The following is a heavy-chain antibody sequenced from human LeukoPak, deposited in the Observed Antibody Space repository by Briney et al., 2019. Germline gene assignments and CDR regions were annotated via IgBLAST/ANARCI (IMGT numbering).Heavy chain of an antibody. D-gene: IGHD5-12*01. Sequence: GESLKISCRGSGYRFTTYWIGWVRQMPGKGLEWMGIIYPGASDTRYSPSFQGQVTISADKSITTAYLQWSSLKASDSAMYYCARRASGYDYWGQGTLVTVSS. V-gene: IGHV5-51*01. J-gene: IGHJ4*02. CDR3: ARRASGYDY. CDR2: IYPGASDT. CDR1: GYRFTTYW.